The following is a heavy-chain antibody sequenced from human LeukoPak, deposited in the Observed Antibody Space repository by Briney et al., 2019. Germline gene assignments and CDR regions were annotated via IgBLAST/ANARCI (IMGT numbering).Heavy chain of an antibody. Sequence: PGGSLRLSCAASGFTFNIFAINWVRQAPGKGLEYVSAVSADGGSTYYANSVKCRFTISRDNSKNMLYLQMGSLRGDDMAVYYCARRQCTSSSCYLDYWGQGTLVTVSS. CDR3: ARRQCTSSSCYLDY. CDR1: GFTFNIFA. J-gene: IGHJ4*02. V-gene: IGHV3-64*01. D-gene: IGHD2-2*01. CDR2: VSADGGST.